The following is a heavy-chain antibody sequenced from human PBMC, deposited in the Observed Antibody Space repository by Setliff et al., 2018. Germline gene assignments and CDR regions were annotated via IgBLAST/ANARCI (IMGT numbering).Heavy chain of an antibody. CDR3: ARDERYNYHYYGMDV. Sequence: GGSLRLSCVVSGFSFSSYAMRWVRQAPGKGLAWVAVISYDGSNKYYGASVKGRFTISRDNSKNTLYLQMNSLRTEDTAVYYCARDERYNYHYYGMDVWGQGTTVTVSS. CDR2: ISYDGSNK. J-gene: IGHJ6*02. V-gene: IGHV3-30-3*01. D-gene: IGHD1-1*01. CDR1: GFSFSSYA.